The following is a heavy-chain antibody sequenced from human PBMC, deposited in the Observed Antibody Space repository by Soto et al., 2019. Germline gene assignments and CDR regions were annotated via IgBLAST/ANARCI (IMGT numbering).Heavy chain of an antibody. V-gene: IGHV4-34*01. CDR2: INHSGST. J-gene: IGHJ4*02. D-gene: IGHD4-17*01. CDR3: ARGINYGGNPFRY. Sequence: SETLSLTCAVYGGSFSGYYWSWIRQPPGKGLEWIGEINHSGSTNYNPSLKSRVTISVDTSKNQFSLKLSSVTAADTAVYYCARGINYGGNPFRYWGQGTLVTVSS. CDR1: GGSFSGYY.